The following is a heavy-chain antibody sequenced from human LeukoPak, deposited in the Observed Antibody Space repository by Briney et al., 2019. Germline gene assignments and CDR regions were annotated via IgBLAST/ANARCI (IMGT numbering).Heavy chain of an antibody. V-gene: IGHV1-2*06. CDR3: ARDHYGYSSGSGFDC. CDR1: GYTFTGYY. D-gene: IGHD3-10*01. Sequence: ASVKVSCKASGYTFTGYYMHWVRQAPGQGLKWMGRINPNSGGTNYAQRFQGRVTMTRDTSISTAYMELSRLRSDDTAVYYCARDHYGYSSGSGFDCWGQGILVTVSS. J-gene: IGHJ4*02. CDR2: INPNSGGT.